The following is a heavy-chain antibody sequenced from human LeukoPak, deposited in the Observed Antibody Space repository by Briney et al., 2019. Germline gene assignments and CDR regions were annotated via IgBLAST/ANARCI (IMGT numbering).Heavy chain of an antibody. J-gene: IGHJ6*02. CDR3: ARDLYSYGPDPTYYYYYGMDV. V-gene: IGHV3-30-3*01. Sequence: PGGSLRLSCAASGFTFSSYAMHWVRQAPGKGLEWVAVISYDGSNKYYADSVKGRFTISRDNSKNTLYLQMNSLRAEDTAVYYCARDLYSYGPDPTYYYYYGMDVWGQGTTVTVSS. CDR1: GFTFSSYA. D-gene: IGHD5-18*01. CDR2: ISYDGSNK.